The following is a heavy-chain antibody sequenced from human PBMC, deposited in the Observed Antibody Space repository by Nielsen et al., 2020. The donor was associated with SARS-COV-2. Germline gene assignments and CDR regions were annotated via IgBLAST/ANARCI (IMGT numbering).Heavy chain of an antibody. Sequence: GESLKISCAASGFTFSSYAMHWVRQAPGKGLEWVAVISYDGSNKYYADSVKGRFTISRDNSKNTLYLQMNSLRAEDTAVYYCATNPGGTIFGVAVYYYYMDVWGKGTTVTVSS. CDR1: GFTFSSYA. D-gene: IGHD3-3*01. CDR3: ATNPGGTIFGVAVYYYYMDV. J-gene: IGHJ6*03. CDR2: ISYDGSNK. V-gene: IGHV3-30-3*01.